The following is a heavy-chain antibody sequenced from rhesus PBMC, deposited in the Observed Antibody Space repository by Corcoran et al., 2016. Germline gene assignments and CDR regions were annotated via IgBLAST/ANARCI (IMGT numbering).Heavy chain of an antibody. CDR1: GYTFTDSY. D-gene: IGHD4-23*01. CDR2: INPDNGNT. J-gene: IGHJ6*01. CDR3: ARGDSNYHYGLDS. Sequence: QVQLVQSGAEVKKPGSSVKVSCKASGYTFTDSYMHWVRQAPRQGLEWMGWINPDNGNTKYAPNFQGRVTMTRETSTSTAYLELSSLRSEDTAVYYCARGDSNYHYGLDSWGQGVVVTVSS. V-gene: IGHV1S2*01.